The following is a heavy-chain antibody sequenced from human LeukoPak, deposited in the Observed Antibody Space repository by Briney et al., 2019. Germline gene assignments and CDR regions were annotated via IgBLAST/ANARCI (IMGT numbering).Heavy chain of an antibody. CDR2: IYYSGRT. D-gene: IGHD5-12*01. CDR1: GGSISSYY. Sequence: SETLSLTCTVSGGSISSYYWSWIRQPPGKGLEWIGYIYYSGRTNYNPSLKSRVTISVDTSKNQFSLKLSSVTAADTAVYYCARHGGGYVTHYFDYWGQGTLVTVSS. CDR3: ARHGGGYVTHYFDY. J-gene: IGHJ4*02. V-gene: IGHV4-59*08.